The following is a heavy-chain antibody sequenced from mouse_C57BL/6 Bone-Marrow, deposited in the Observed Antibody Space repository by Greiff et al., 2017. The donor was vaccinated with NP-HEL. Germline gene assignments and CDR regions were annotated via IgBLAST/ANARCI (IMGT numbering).Heavy chain of an antibody. D-gene: IGHD1-1*01. Sequence: VQLQQSGPELVKPGASVKISCKASGYAFSSSWMNWVKQRPGKGLEWIGRLYPGDGDTNYNGKFKGKATLTADKSSSTAYMQLSSLTSEDSAVYFCASFYYYGSSYCWYFDVWGTGTTVTVSS. CDR3: ASFYYYGSSYCWYFDV. V-gene: IGHV1-82*01. CDR2: LYPGDGDT. CDR1: GYAFSSSW. J-gene: IGHJ1*03.